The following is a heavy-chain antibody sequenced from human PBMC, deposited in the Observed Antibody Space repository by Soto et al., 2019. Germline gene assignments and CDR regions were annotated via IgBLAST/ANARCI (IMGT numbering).Heavy chain of an antibody. J-gene: IGHJ6*02. D-gene: IGHD2-8*01. Sequence: GESLKISCKGSGYSFSNYWIGWVRQIPGKGLEWMGMIYPADSDTKYSPSFEGQVTISADRSISTAYLQWSGLKASDTAMYYCARHGFTNGEYYYYGMDVWVQGTTVTVSS. V-gene: IGHV5-51*01. CDR1: GYSFSNYW. CDR2: IYPADSDT. CDR3: ARHGFTNGEYYYYGMDV.